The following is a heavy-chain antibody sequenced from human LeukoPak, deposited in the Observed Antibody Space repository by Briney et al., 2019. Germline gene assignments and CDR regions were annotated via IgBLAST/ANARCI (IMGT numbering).Heavy chain of an antibody. J-gene: IGHJ6*02. Sequence: NPGESLKISCKGSGYSFTSYWIGWVRQMPGKGLEWMGIIYPGDSDTRYSPSFQGQVTISADKSISTAYLQWSSLKASDTAMYYCARHGYSSSSEPRAYYYYGMDVWGQGTTVTVSS. CDR2: IYPGDSDT. V-gene: IGHV5-51*01. D-gene: IGHD6-6*01. CDR3: ARHGYSSSSEPRAYYYYGMDV. CDR1: GYSFTSYW.